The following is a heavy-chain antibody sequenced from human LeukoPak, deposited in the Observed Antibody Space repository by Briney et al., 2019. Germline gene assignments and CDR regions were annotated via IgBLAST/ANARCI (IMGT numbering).Heavy chain of an antibody. CDR1: GGFISGYY. D-gene: IGHD2-2*03. Sequence: SETLSLTCTVSGGFISGYYWSWIRQSPGRGLEWLGYIYDSGSTKYNPPLKSRVTISVDASKNQISLKLTSMTAADTAVYYCASDGSGFDVWGQGTKVTVSS. J-gene: IGHJ3*01. CDR3: ASDGSGFDV. CDR2: IYDSGST. V-gene: IGHV4-59*01.